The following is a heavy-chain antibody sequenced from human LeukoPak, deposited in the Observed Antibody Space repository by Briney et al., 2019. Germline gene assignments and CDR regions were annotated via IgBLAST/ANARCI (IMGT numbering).Heavy chain of an antibody. CDR1: GGSISSGGYS. V-gene: IGHV4-30-2*01. CDR2: IYHSGST. J-gene: IGHJ3*02. CDR3: ASISSLGFFDI. D-gene: IGHD2-2*01. Sequence: PSETLSLTCAVSGGSISSGGYSWSWIRQPPGKGLEWIGYIYHSGSTYYNPSLKSRVTISVDRSKNQFSLKLSSVTAADTAVYYCASISSLGFFDIWGQGTMVTVSS.